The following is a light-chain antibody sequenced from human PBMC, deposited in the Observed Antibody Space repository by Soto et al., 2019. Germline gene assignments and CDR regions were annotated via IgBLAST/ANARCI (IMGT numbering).Light chain of an antibody. J-gene: IGLJ1*01. Sequence: QSVLTQPPSASGSPGQSVTISCTGTSSDVGGYKYVSWYQQHPGKVPKLMIYEVSKRPSGVPDRFSGSKSGNTASLTVSGLQAEDEADYYCSSYAGSNIDYVFGTGTKVTV. CDR1: SSDVGGYKY. V-gene: IGLV2-8*01. CDR2: EVS. CDR3: SSYAGSNIDYV.